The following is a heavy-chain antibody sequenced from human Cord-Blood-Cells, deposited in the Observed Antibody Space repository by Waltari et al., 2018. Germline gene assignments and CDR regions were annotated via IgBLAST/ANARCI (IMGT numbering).Heavy chain of an antibody. J-gene: IGHJ3*02. V-gene: IGHV3-48*01. CDR1: GFTFSSSS. CDR2: ISSSSSTI. D-gene: IGHD3-10*01. Sequence: EVQLVESGGGLVQPGGSLRLCGGASGFTFSSSSMNWVRQAPGKGLELVSYISSSSSTIYYADSVKGRFTISRDNAKNSLYLQMNSLRAEDTAVYYCARFPSRRGGAFDIWGQGTMVTVSS. CDR3: ARFPSRRGGAFDI.